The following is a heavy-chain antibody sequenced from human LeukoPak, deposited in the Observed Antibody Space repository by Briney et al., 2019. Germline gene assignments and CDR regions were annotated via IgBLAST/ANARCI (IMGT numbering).Heavy chain of an antibody. CDR2: VWHDGNHQ. Sequence: GGSLRLSCVASGFTFSSYGMAWVRQAPGKGLEWLAHVWHDGNHQHLADSVKGRFTISRDNSKNTVYLQMNSLRAEDTAVYYCARDEDRSYFRWGQGTLVTVSS. D-gene: IGHD1-26*01. CDR3: ARDEDRSYFR. CDR1: GFTFSSYG. J-gene: IGHJ4*02. V-gene: IGHV3-33*01.